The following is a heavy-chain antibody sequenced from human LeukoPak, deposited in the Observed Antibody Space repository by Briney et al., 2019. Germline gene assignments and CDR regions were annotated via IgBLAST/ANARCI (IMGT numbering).Heavy chain of an antibody. D-gene: IGHD3-10*02. CDR2: IIPILGIA. CDR3: ATPMFGELFGGDFDY. Sequence: SVKVSCKASGGTFSSYAISWVRQAPGQGLEWMGRIIPILGIANYAQKFQGRVTITADKSTSTAYMELSSLRSEDTAVYYCATPMFGELFGGDFDYWGQGTLVTVSS. CDR1: GGTFSSYA. V-gene: IGHV1-69*04. J-gene: IGHJ4*02.